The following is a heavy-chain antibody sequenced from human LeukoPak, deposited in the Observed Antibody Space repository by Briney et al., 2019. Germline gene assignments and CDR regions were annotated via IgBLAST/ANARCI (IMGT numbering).Heavy chain of an antibody. J-gene: IGHJ4*02. CDR1: GFTFSSYG. CDR3: AKDLPAAYFDY. CDR2: VRSDGGIK. Sequence: QPGGSLRLSCAASGFTFSSYGMHWVRQAPGKGLEWVAFVRSDGGIKYYADSVKGRFTISRDNSRTTLHLQMNSLRAEDTAVYHCAKDLPAAYFDYWGQGTLVTVSS. D-gene: IGHD2-2*01. V-gene: IGHV3-30*02.